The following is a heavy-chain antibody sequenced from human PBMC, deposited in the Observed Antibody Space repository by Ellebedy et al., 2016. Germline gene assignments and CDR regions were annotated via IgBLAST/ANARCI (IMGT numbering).Heavy chain of an antibody. D-gene: IGHD2-21*02. Sequence: GGSLRLSXKASGYNFATYWIAWVRQMPGRGLEWMGYIYPGDSNIVYSPSFQGHVTLSADRSTGTAYLQLSSLEASDTASYYCARRSYCAGDCTIYSNYYQGMDVWGQGTTVIVSS. CDR3: ARRSYCAGDCTIYSNYYQGMDV. CDR1: GYNFATYW. CDR2: IYPGDSNI. V-gene: IGHV5-51*01. J-gene: IGHJ6*01.